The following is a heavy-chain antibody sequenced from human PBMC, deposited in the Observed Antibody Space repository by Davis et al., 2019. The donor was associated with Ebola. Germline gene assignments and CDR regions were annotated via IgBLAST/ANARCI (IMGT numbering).Heavy chain of an antibody. D-gene: IGHD2-2*02. CDR2: ISGSGGST. CDR3: AKGDDIVVVPAAIPGLGYYFDY. Sequence: PGGSLRLSCAASGFTFSSYAMSWVRQAPGKGLEWVSAISGSGGSTYYADSVKGRFTISRDNSKNTLYLQMNSLRVEDTAVYYCAKGDDIVVVPAAIPGLGYYFDYWGQGTLVTVSS. V-gene: IGHV3-23*01. CDR1: GFTFSSYA. J-gene: IGHJ4*02.